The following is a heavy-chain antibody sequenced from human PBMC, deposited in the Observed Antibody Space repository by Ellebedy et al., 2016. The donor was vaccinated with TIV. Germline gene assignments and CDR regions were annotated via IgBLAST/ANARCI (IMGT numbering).Heavy chain of an antibody. Sequence: SETLSLXXTVSGGSISSSSYYWGWIRQPPGKGLEWIGSIYYSGSTYYNPSLKSRVTISVDTSKNQFSLKLSSVTAADTAVYYCARTNSSGWYNDWFDPWGQGTLVTVSS. CDR2: IYYSGST. CDR1: GGSISSSSYY. D-gene: IGHD6-19*01. J-gene: IGHJ5*02. V-gene: IGHV4-39*01. CDR3: ARTNSSGWYNDWFDP.